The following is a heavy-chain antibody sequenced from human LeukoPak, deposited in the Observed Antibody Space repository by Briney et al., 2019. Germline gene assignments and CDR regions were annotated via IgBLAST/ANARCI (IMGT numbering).Heavy chain of an antibody. CDR2: ISSVSGYI. D-gene: IGHD1-26*01. CDR1: GFTFSTYS. J-gene: IGHJ4*02. Sequence: GGSLRLSCAASGFTFSTYSMNWVRQAPGKGLEWVSSISSVSGYIYYADSVKGRFTISRDNAKNSLYLQMNSLRAEDTAVYYCARDSGSYYAFDYWGQGTLVTVSS. CDR3: ARDSGSYYAFDY. V-gene: IGHV3-21*01.